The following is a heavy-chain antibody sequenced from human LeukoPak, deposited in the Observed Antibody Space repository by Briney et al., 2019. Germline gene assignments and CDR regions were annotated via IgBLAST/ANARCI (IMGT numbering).Heavy chain of an antibody. CDR1: GFTFSSYA. J-gene: IGHJ5*02. Sequence: GGSLRLSCAASGFTFSSYAMHWVRQALGKGLEWVAVISYDGSNKYYADSVKGRFTMSRDNSKNTLYLQMNSLRAEDTAVYYCASGVGEHWTNGLLNWFDPWGQGTLVTVS. V-gene: IGHV3-30*01. CDR2: ISYDGSNK. CDR3: ASGVGEHWTNGLLNWFDP. D-gene: IGHD2-8*01.